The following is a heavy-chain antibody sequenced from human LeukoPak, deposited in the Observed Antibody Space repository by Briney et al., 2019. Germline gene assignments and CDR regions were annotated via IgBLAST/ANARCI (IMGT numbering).Heavy chain of an antibody. CDR1: GGSFSGYY. CDR3: ASGGGGCYLN. Sequence: SETLSLTCAVYGGSFSGYYWSWIRQPPGKGLEWIGEINHSGSTNYNPSLKSRVTISVDTSKNQFSLKLSSVTAADTAVYYCASGGGGCYLNWGQGTLVTVSS. CDR2: INHSGST. V-gene: IGHV4-34*01. J-gene: IGHJ4*02. D-gene: IGHD2-21*02.